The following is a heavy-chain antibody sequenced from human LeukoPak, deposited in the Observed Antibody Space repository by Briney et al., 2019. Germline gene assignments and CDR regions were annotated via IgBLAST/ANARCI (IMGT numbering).Heavy chain of an antibody. D-gene: IGHD3-3*01. V-gene: IGHV4-59*08. CDR1: GGSISTYY. CDR2: IDNSVST. CDR3: ARHLYDFRRVVDY. Sequence: PSETLSLTCTVSGGSISTYYWSWIRQPPGKGLQWIGYIDNSVSTNYNPSLKSRVTISVDTSKNQFSLKLSSVTAADTAVYYCARHLYDFRRVVDYWGQGTLVTVSS. J-gene: IGHJ4*02.